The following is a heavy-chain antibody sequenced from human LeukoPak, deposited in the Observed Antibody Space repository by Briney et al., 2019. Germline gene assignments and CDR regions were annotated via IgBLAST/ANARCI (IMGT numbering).Heavy chain of an antibody. CDR2: IYYSGST. CDR1: GGSISSSSYY. J-gene: IGHJ2*01. CDR3: ARASNWGSAGYFDL. Sequence: SETLSLTCTVSGGSISSSSYYWGWIRQPPGKGLEWIGSIYYSGSTYYNPSLKSRVTISVDTSKNQFSLKLSSVTAADTAVYYCARASNWGSAGYFDLWGRGTLVTVSS. V-gene: IGHV4-39*07. D-gene: IGHD7-27*01.